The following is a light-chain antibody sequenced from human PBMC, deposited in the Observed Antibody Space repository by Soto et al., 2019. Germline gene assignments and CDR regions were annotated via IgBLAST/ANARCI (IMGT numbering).Light chain of an antibody. V-gene: IGKV1-5*03. CDR1: QSISVW. CDR2: KAS. CDR3: QQYNSYSPT. Sequence: DIQMTQSPSTLSASVGDRVTITCRASQSISVWLAWYQQKAGKAPNLLIYKASRLESGVPSRFSGSGSVTEFTLTISGLQPGDSATYYCQQYNSYSPTFGQGTKV. J-gene: IGKJ1*01.